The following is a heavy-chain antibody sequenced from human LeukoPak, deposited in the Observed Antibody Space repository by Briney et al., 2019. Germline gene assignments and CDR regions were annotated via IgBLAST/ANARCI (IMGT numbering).Heavy chain of an antibody. D-gene: IGHD3-3*01. CDR2: IRSKAYGGTT. V-gene: IGHV3-49*04. CDR1: GFTFGDYA. J-gene: IGHJ4*02. Sequence: GRSLRLSCTASGFTFGDYAMSWVRQAPGKGLEWVGFIRSKAYGGTTEYAASVKGRFTISRDDSKSIAYLQMNSLKTEDTAVYYCTRVISRLTVYGVVIEGAVDYWGQGTLVSVSP. CDR3: TRVISRLTVYGVVIEGAVDY.